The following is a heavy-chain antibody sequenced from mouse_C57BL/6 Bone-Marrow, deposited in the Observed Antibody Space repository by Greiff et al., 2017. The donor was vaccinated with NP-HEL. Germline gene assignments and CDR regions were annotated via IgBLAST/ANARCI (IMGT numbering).Heavy chain of an antibody. J-gene: IGHJ4*01. CDR1: GYTFTSYW. CDR2: IDPSDSYT. D-gene: IGHD2-4*01. Sequence: QVQLQQPGAELVRPGTSVKLSCKASGYTFTSYWMHWVKQRPGQGLEWIGVIDPSDSYTNYTQQFKGKATLPVDTSSSTAYMQLSSLTSDDSAVYYCARDDYAGPYAMDYWGQGTSVTVSS. V-gene: IGHV1-59*01. CDR3: ARDDYAGPYAMDY.